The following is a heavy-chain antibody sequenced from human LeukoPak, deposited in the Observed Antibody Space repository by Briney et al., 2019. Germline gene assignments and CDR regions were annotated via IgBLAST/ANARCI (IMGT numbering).Heavy chain of an antibody. V-gene: IGHV3-48*03. CDR3: ARDGEFYYDSSSY. D-gene: IGHD3-22*01. CDR2: ISSSGSSI. Sequence: PGGSLRLSCAASGFTFSSYEMNWVRQAPGKGLERVSYISSSGSSIYYADSVKGRFTISRDNAKNSLYLQMNSLRAEDTAVYYCARDGEFYYDSSSYWGQGSLVTVSS. J-gene: IGHJ4*02. CDR1: GFTFSSYE.